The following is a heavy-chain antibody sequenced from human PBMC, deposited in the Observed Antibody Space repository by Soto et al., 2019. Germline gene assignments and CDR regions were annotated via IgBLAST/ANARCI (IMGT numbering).Heavy chain of an antibody. V-gene: IGHV4-31*03. D-gene: IGHD2-15*01. J-gene: IGHJ4*02. CDR3: ARSQRDGVVVVAATPPPFDY. CDR1: GGSISSGGYY. Sequence: QVQLQESGPGLVKPSQTLSLTCTVSGGSISSGGYYWSWIRQHPGKGLEWIGYIYYSGSTYYNPSPKSRVTISVDTSKNQYSLKLSSVIAADTAVYYCARSQRDGVVVVAATPPPFDYWGQGTLVTVSS. CDR2: IYYSGST.